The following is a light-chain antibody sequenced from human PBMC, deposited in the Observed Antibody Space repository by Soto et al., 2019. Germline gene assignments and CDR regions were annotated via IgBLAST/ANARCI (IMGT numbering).Light chain of an antibody. CDR1: SSDVGGYNY. Sequence: QSVLTQPASVSGSPGQSITISCTGTSSDVGGYNYVSWYQQYPGKAPKLMIYEVSNRPLGVSNRFSGSKSGNTASLTISRFQAEDEADYYCSSHTTSSTLEGVFGTGTKLTVL. CDR3: SSHTTSSTLEGV. CDR2: EVS. J-gene: IGLJ1*01. V-gene: IGLV2-14*01.